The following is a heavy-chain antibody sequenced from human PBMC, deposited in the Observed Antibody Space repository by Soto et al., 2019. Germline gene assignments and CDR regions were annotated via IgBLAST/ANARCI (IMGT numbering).Heavy chain of an antibody. CDR1: GFTFSSYG. V-gene: IGHV3-33*01. D-gene: IGHD4-17*01. Sequence: QVQLVESGGGVVQPGRSLRLSCAASGFTFSSYGMHWVRQAPGKGLEWVAVIWYDGSNKYYADSVKGRFTISRDNSKNTLYLQINSLRAEDTAVYYCAREGHYGDYLSGYWGQGTLVTVSS. CDR3: AREGHYGDYLSGY. J-gene: IGHJ4*02. CDR2: IWYDGSNK.